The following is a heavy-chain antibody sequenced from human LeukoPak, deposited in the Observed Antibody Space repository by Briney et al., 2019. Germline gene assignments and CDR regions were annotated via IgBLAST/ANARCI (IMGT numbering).Heavy chain of an antibody. CDR2: IYYSGST. J-gene: IGHJ5*02. CDR3: ARIYGDYDLNWFDP. D-gene: IGHD4-17*01. Sequence: PSETLSLTCTVSGGSISSYYWSWIRQPPGKGLEWIGYIYYSGSTNYNPSLKSRVTISVDTSKNQFSLKLSSVTAADTAVYYCARIYGDYDLNWFDPWGQGTLVTVSS. CDR1: GGSISSYY. V-gene: IGHV4-59*01.